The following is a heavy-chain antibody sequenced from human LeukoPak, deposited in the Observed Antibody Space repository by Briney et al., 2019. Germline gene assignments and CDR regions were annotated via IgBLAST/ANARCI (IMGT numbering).Heavy chain of an antibody. CDR2: IYTSGST. D-gene: IGHD5-12*01. Sequence: SETLSLTCTVSGGSISSSSYYWSWIRQPAGKGLEWIGRIYTSGSTNYNPSLKSRVTISVDTSKNQFSLKLSSVTAADTAVYYCARAVDVAFDYWGQGTLVTVSS. V-gene: IGHV4-61*02. J-gene: IGHJ4*02. CDR3: ARAVDVAFDY. CDR1: GGSISSSSYY.